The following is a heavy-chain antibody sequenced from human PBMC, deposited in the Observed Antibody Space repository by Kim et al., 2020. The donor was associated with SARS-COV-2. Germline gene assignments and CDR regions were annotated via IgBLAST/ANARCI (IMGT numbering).Heavy chain of an antibody. CDR2: ISPYNGVT. CDR3: AKDRLRGVLDFDL. Sequence: ASVKVSCQASNYSLVNYGITWVRQAPGQGLEWMGWISPYNGVTTYAQNIQGRFTMITDTATNTAYMELRTLSSGDTAVYYCAKDRLRGVLDFDLWGPGTL. J-gene: IGHJ4*01. V-gene: IGHV1-18*01. CDR1: NYSLVNYG. D-gene: IGHD3-10*01.